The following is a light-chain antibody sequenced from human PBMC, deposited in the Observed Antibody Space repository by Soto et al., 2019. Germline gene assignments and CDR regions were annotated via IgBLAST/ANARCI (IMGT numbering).Light chain of an antibody. Sequence: QSALTQPPSASTSPGQSVTLSCTGTSSDVGGYNYVSWYQQHPGKAPKLMIYEVNKGSSGVPDRFSGSKSGNTASLTVSGLEADDEADYACNAYAGSINYVFGTGTKLTVL. J-gene: IGLJ1*01. V-gene: IGLV2-8*02. CDR2: EVN. CDR1: SSDVGGYNY. CDR3: NAYAGSINYV.